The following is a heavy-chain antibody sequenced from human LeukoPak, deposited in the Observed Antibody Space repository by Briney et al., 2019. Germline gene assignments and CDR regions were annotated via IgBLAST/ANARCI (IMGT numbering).Heavy chain of an antibody. J-gene: IGHJ3*02. CDR1: GFTFSSYS. V-gene: IGHV3-21*01. D-gene: IGHD1-14*01. CDR2: ISSSSSYI. CDR3: ARASRTDAFDI. Sequence: GGSLRLSCAASGFTFSSYSMNCVRQAPGKGLEWVSSISSSSSYIYYADSVKGRFTISRDNAKNSLYLQMNSLRAEDTAVYYCARASRTDAFDIWGQGTMVTVSS.